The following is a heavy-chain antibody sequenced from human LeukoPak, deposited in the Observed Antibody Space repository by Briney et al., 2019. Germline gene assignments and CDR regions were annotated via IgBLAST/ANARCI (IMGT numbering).Heavy chain of an antibody. CDR2: INHNSGGS. D-gene: IGHD5-12*01. Sequence: GAAVTVSCQACGWTFTGYFMHWVRQAPGQGLEWMGWINHNSGGSNYAQKLQGGVTMTRHTSISTPYMDLSRLRSDDTAGCLLVRVRVVGTIVIDFWGQGTLVTVS. CDR3: VRVRVVGTIVIDF. J-gene: IGHJ4*02. V-gene: IGHV1-2*02. CDR1: GWTFTGYF.